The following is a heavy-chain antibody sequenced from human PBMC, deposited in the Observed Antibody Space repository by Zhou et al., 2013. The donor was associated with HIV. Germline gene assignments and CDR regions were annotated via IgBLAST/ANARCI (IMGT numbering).Heavy chain of an antibody. CDR3: ARVFFDRGDY. Sequence: QVQLVQSGAEVKKPGSSVKVSCKASGYTFTGYYMHWVRQAPGQGLEWMGWVSAFNGDTNYAQKFQGRVTMTTDTSTSTAYMEVRSLRSDDTAVYYCARVFFDRGDYWGQGTLVTVSS. J-gene: IGHJ4*02. CDR1: GYTFTGYY. CDR2: VSAFNGDT. D-gene: IGHD3-9*01. V-gene: IGHV1-18*04.